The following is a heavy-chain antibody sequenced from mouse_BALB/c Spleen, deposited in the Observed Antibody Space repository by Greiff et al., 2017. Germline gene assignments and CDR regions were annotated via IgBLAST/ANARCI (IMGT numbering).Heavy chain of an antibody. CDR3: ARDKTTATRGAMGY. J-gene: IGHJ4*01. CDR1: GFTFSSYG. CDR2: ISDGGSYT. V-gene: IGHV5-4*02. D-gene: IGHD1-2*01. Sequence: EVQLVESGGGLVQPGGSLKLSCAASGFTFSSYGMSWVRQTPEKRLEWVATISDGGSYTYYPDSVKGRFTISRDNAKNNLYLQMSSLKSEDTALYCCARDKTTATRGAMGYRGQGTAGT.